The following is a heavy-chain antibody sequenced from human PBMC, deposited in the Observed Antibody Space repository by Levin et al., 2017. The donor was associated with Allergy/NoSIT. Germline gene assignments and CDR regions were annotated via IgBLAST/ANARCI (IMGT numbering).Heavy chain of an antibody. Sequence: TSSETLSLTCAVSGGSISTDNWWSWIRQPPGKGLEWIGEIYRSGDTNHNPSLRSRVTMSVDKSKNHFPLKLSSVTAADTAVYYCATVEGLFCSGVSCSYSFHYWGQGALVTVSS. D-gene: IGHD3-9*01. CDR2: IYRSGDT. V-gene: IGHV4-4*02. J-gene: IGHJ4*02. CDR1: GGSISTDNW. CDR3: ATVEGLFCSGVSCSYSFHY.